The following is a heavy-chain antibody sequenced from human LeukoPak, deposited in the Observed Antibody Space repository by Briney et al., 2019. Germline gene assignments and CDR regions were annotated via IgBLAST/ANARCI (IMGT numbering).Heavy chain of an antibody. CDR2: INHSGST. J-gene: IGHJ5*02. CDR3: ARGSKRPIAARPVFALDGNNWFDP. D-gene: IGHD6-6*01. CDR1: GGSFSGYY. Sequence: PSETLSLTCAVYGGSFSGYYWSWIRQPPGKGLEWIGEINHSGSTNYNPSLKSRVTISVDTSKNQFSLKLSSVTAADTAVYYCARGSKRPIAARPVFALDGNNWFDPWGQGTLVTVSS. V-gene: IGHV4-34*01.